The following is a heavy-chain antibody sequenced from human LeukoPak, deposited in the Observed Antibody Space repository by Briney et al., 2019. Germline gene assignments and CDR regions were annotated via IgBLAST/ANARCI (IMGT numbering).Heavy chain of an antibody. D-gene: IGHD3-22*01. CDR2: IYSGDSDI. CDR3: ARRDYYDNSGYSY. Sequence: GESLKISCKGSGYNFITYWIAWVRQMPGKGLEWMGIIYSGDSDIRYSPSFQGQVAISADKSTSTAHLQWSSLKASDTAMYYCARRDYYDNSGYSYWGQGTLVTVSS. CDR1: GYNFITYW. J-gene: IGHJ4*02. V-gene: IGHV5-51*01.